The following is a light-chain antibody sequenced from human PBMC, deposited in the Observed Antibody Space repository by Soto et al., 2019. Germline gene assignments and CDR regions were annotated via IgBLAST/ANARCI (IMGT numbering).Light chain of an antibody. J-gene: IGKJ5*01. CDR1: QRVSSGY. Sequence: EIVLTQSPGTLSLSPGERATLCCRSSQRVSSGYLAWYQQKPGQAPRLLIYGASNRATDIPDRFSGRGSGTDFTLTISRLEPEDFAVYYCQQRNYWQVTFGQGTRLEIK. CDR2: GAS. CDR3: QQRNYWQVT. V-gene: IGKV3D-20*02.